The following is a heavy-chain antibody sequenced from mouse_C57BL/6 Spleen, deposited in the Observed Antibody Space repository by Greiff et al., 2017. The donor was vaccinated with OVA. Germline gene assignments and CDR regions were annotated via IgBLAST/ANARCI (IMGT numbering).Heavy chain of an antibody. D-gene: IGHD2-2*01. V-gene: IGHV1-26*01. CDR1: GYTFTDYY. CDR2: INPNNGGT. CDR3: ARSRRGGYDGGFAY. J-gene: IGHJ3*01. Sequence: EVQLQQSGPELVKPGASVKISCKASGYTFTDYYMNWVKQSHGKSLEWIGDINPNNGGTSYNQKFKGKATLTVDKSSSTAYMELRSLTSEDSAVDYCARSRRGGYDGGFAYWGQGTLVTVSA.